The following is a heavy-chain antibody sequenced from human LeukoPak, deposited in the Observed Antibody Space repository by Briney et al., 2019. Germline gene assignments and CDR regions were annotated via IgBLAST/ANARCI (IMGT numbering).Heavy chain of an antibody. CDR1: GFTFSSYE. Sequence: GGSLRLSCAASGFTFSSYEMSWVRQAPGKGLEWVSYISSSGSTIYYADSVKGRFTIPRDNAKNSLYLQMNSLRAEDTAVYYCARGYSGYDYSFDYWGQGTLVTVSS. V-gene: IGHV3-48*03. J-gene: IGHJ4*02. D-gene: IGHD5-12*01. CDR3: ARGYSGYDYSFDY. CDR2: ISSSGSTI.